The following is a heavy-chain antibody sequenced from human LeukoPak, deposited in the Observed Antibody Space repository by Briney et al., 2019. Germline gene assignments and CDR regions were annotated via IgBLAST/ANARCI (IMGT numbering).Heavy chain of an antibody. V-gene: IGHV4-39*01. D-gene: IGHD4-23*01. Sequence: SETLSLTCTVSGGSISSSSYYWGWIRQPPGKGLEWIGSIYYSGSTYYNPSLKSRVTISVDTSKNQFSLKPSSVTAADTAVYYCARTLLADYGGNSEDYWGQGTLVTVSS. CDR3: ARTLLADYGGNSEDY. CDR1: GGSISSSSYY. CDR2: IYYSGST. J-gene: IGHJ4*02.